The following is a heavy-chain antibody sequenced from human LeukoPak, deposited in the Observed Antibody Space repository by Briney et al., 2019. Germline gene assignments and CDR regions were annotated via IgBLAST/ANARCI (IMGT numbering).Heavy chain of an antibody. D-gene: IGHD6-19*01. CDR2: ISWNSGSI. CDR3: AKDMNRYSSGWYAAFDI. Sequence: PGRSLRLSCAASGFTFDDYAMHWVRQAPGKGLEWVSGISWNSGSIGYADSVKGRFTISRDNAKNSLYLQMNSLRAEDTALYYCAKDMNRYSSGWYAAFDIWGQGTMVTVSS. V-gene: IGHV3-9*01. CDR1: GFTFDDYA. J-gene: IGHJ3*02.